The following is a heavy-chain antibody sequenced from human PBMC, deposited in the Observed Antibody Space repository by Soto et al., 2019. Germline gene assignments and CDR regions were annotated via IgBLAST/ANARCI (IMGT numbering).Heavy chain of an antibody. J-gene: IGHJ5*02. CDR2: IIPIFGTA. D-gene: IGHD1-26*01. V-gene: IGHV1-69*01. CDR1: GGTFSSYA. Sequence: QVQLVQSGADVKKPGSSVKVSCKASGGTFSSYAISWVRQATGQGLEWMGGIIPIFGTANYAQKFQGRVTITADESTSTAYMELSSMRSEDTAVYYCARRQWELLRGGWFDPWGQGTLVTVSS. CDR3: ARRQWELLRGGWFDP.